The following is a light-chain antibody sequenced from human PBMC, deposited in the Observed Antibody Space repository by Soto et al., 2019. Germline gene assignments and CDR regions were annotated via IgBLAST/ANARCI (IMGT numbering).Light chain of an antibody. CDR2: GAS. CDR3: QQYSSSPS. CDR1: QSVSTN. Sequence: EIVMTQDPTTLCVSPGERATLSCRASQSVSTNLAWYQQKPGQVPSLLIYGASTRASGIPARFSGSGSGTEFTLTIGSLQSEDFAVYYCQQYSSSPSFGQGTRLEI. V-gene: IGKV3-15*01. J-gene: IGKJ5*01.